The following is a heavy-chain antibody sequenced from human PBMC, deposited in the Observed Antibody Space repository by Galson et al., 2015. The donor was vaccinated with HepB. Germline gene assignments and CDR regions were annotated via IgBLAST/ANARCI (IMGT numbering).Heavy chain of an antibody. V-gene: IGHV3-30*02. CDR3: AREGPQTGTSSFDI. D-gene: IGHD3-9*01. CDR1: GFNFSDYG. J-gene: IGHJ3*02. Sequence: SLRLSCAASGFNFSDYGMHWVRQAPGKGLEWVASTRWDGSNDNYVDSVKGRFTVSRDNSKNTVYLEMNGLRLEDTAIYYCAREGPQTGTSSFDIWGQGTVVTVSS. CDR2: TRWDGSND.